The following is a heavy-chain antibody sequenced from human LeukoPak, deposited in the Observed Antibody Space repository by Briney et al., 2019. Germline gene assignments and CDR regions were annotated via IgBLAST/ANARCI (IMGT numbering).Heavy chain of an antibody. J-gene: IGHJ4*02. CDR3: ARGDILGDSSGCK. CDR2: ISSSSSYI. Sequence: GGSLRLSCAASGFTFDDYGMNWVRQAPGKGLEWVSSISSSSSYIYYADSVKGRFTISRDNAKNSLYLQMNSLRAEDTAVYYCARGDILGDSSGCKWGQGTLVTVSS. CDR1: GFTFDDYG. V-gene: IGHV3-21*01. D-gene: IGHD6-19*01.